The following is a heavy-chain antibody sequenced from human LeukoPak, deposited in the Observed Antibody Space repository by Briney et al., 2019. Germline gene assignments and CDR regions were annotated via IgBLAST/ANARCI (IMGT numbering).Heavy chain of an antibody. Sequence: GGSLRLSCAAFGFTVSSNYMAWVRQAPGKGLEWVSVTYSGGSTYYADSVKGRFTISRDNSKNTVYLQMNSLRAEDTAVYYCASSDDSPFFFDYWGRGTLVTVSS. CDR2: TYSGGST. D-gene: IGHD3-22*01. CDR3: ASSDDSPFFFDY. J-gene: IGHJ4*02. V-gene: IGHV3-53*01. CDR1: GFTVSSNY.